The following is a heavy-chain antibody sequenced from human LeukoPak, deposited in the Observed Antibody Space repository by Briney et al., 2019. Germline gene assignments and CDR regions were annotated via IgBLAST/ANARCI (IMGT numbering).Heavy chain of an antibody. V-gene: IGHV3-48*03. D-gene: IGHD2-15*01. CDR2: ISTGGRTI. Sequence: GRSLRLSCAASGFRFSAFEMNWVRQAPGKGLEWISHISTGGRTIYYADSVKGRFTISRDNAKNSLYLQMNSLRGEDTGVYYCARGSGYVLDYWTQGTLVTVSS. CDR3: ARGSGYVLDY. CDR1: GFRFSAFE. J-gene: IGHJ4*02.